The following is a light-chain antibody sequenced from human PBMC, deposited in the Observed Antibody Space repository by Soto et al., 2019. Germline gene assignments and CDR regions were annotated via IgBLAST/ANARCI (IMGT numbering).Light chain of an antibody. CDR3: CSYAGSYTVV. V-gene: IGLV2-11*01. CDR2: DVS. J-gene: IGLJ2*01. Sequence: QSALTQPHSVSGSPRLSVTISCTGTSRDVGGYNYVSWYQQHPGKAPKLMIYDVSKRPSGVPDRFSGSKSGNTASLTISGLQAEDEADYYCCSYAGSYTVVFGGGTKLTVL. CDR1: SRDVGGYNY.